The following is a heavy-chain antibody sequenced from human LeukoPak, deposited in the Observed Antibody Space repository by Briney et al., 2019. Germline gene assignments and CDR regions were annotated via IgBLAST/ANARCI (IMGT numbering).Heavy chain of an antibody. CDR1: GGSISSGDSY. J-gene: IGHJ3*02. D-gene: IGHD2-21*01. CDR2: IYYTGST. V-gene: IGHV4-30-4*08. Sequence: NPSETLSLTCTVSGGSISSGDSYWSWIRQPPGKGLEWIGCIYYTGSTYYNPSLKSRVTISVDTSKNQFSLKLSSVTAADTAVYYCARDRSLGGLFDAFDIWGQGTMVTVSS. CDR3: ARDRSLGGLFDAFDI.